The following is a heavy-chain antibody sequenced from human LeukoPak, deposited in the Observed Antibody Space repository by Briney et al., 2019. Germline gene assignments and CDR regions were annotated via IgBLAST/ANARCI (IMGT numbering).Heavy chain of an antibody. CDR3: ARDSTVGYYYGMDV. CDR2: IYSGGST. CDR1: GFTVSSNY. J-gene: IGHJ6*02. Sequence: GWSLRLFCAASGFTVSSNYMSWVRQAAAKGLEWVSVIYSGGSTYYADSVKGRFTISRHNSKNQQYRQMHSLRAEDTAVYYCARDSTVGYYYGMDVWGQGTTVTVSS. V-gene: IGHV3-53*04. D-gene: IGHD4-17*01.